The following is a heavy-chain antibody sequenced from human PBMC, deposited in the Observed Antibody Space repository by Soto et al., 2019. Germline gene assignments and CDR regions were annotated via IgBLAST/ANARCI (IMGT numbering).Heavy chain of an antibody. Sequence: QITLKESGPTLVKPSQTLTLTCAFSGFSRSTSGVGVGWIRQPPGKALEWLALIYWDDDKRYSPSLKSRLTITKDTTKNQVALTPTTVASADTATYYCANMIVTIIVVAADFHHWGQGTGVTVSS. D-gene: IGHD3-9*01. CDR2: IYWDDDK. CDR3: ANMIVTIIVVAADFHH. CDR1: GFSRSTSGVG. J-gene: IGHJ1*01. V-gene: IGHV2-5*02.